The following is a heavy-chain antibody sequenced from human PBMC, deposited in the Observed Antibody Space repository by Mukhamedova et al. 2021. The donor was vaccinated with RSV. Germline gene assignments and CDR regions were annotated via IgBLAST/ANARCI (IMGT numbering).Heavy chain of an antibody. CDR3: TREGVYRGNYPDYFDN. Sequence: GLEWVGFIRSEAYGGTTEYAPSVKGRFSISRDDSKSVAHLQMNSLKTEDTAMYYCTREGVYRGNYPDYFDNWGQGTLVTVSS. CDR2: IRSEAYGGTT. D-gene: IGHD1-26*01. J-gene: IGHJ4*02. V-gene: IGHV3-49*02.